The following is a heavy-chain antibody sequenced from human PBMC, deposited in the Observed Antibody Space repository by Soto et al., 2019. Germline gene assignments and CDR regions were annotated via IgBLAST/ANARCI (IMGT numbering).Heavy chain of an antibody. CDR2: IIPILGIA. V-gene: IGHV1-69*02. Sequence: ASVKVSCKASGGTFSSYTISWVRQAPGQGLEWMGRIIPILGIANYAQKFQGRVTITADKSTSTAYMELSSLRSEDTAVYYCSIGATVTTGSYNYYYYYMDVWGKGTTVTVSS. D-gene: IGHD4-4*01. J-gene: IGHJ6*03. CDR3: SIGATVTTGSYNYYYYYMDV. CDR1: GGTFSSYT.